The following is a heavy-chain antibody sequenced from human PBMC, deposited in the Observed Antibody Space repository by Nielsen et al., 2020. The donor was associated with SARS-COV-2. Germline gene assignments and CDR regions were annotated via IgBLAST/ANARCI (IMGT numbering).Heavy chain of an antibody. J-gene: IGHJ4*02. CDR3: AKLREMVDY. CDR2: ISYDGSNK. Sequence: GESLKISCAAPGFTFSSYGMHWVRQAPGKGLEWVAVISYDGSNKYYADSVKGRFTISRDNSKNTLYLQMNSLRAEDTAVYYCAKLREMVDYWGQGTLVTVSS. D-gene: IGHD5-24*01. V-gene: IGHV3-30*18. CDR1: GFTFSSYG.